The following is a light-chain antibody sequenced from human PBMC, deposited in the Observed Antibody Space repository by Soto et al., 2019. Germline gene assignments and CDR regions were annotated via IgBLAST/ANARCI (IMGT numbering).Light chain of an antibody. Sequence: EILLTQSPDTLSVSLGERATLSCRASQSVGTHLAWYQQKPGQAPRLLIFDASKRTTGTPDRFSGSGSGTEFTLTISGLQSDDLAVYYCQRKSEWRTFGQGTKVDI. CDR2: DAS. V-gene: IGKV3-15*01. CDR1: QSVGTH. CDR3: QRKSEWRT. J-gene: IGKJ1*01.